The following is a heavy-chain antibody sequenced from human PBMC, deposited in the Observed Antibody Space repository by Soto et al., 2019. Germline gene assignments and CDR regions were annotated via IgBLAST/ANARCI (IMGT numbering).Heavy chain of an antibody. V-gene: IGHV3-30-3*01. J-gene: IGHJ4*02. CDR1: GFAFSSYP. D-gene: IGHD3-10*01. Sequence: QVQLVESGGGVVQPGRSLRLSCAASGFAFSSYPLHWVRRAPGKGLEWEAVLSYNGNNHYYADSVKGRFTISRDNSKNTLYLQMDSLRSEDTAVYYCARDLRHSYGSGRLDSCGQGTLVTVSS. CDR2: LSYNGNNH. CDR3: ARDLRHSYGSGRLDS.